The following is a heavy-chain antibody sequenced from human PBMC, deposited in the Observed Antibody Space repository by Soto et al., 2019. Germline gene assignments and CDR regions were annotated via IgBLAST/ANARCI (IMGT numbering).Heavy chain of an antibody. CDR2: IKPDGSAT. J-gene: IGHJ4*02. CDR1: GFTFGSYW. Sequence: EVQLVESGGGLVQPGGSLRLSCAVSGFTFGSYWMNWVRLIPGKGLEWVAYIKPDGSATYYVDSVKGRFTISRDNAKNSLYLTINSPRVEDTSVYFCARAGYCGPGCYYYFDYWGQGTLVTVSS. V-gene: IGHV3-7*01. D-gene: IGHD2-21*02. CDR3: ARAGYCGPGCYYYFDY.